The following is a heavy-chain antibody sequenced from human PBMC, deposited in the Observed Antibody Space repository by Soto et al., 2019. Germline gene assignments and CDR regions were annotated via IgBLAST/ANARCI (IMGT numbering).Heavy chain of an antibody. Sequence: ASVKVCKASGYIFTGYYIHWVRQAPGQGLEWMGWINPKTGGTNYAQKFQGWVTMTRDTSISTAYMELSRLKSDDTAIYYCARDTHGYDTTRGEYYFAYWGQGTLVTVSS. J-gene: IGHJ4*02. CDR3: ARDTHGYDTTRGEYYFAY. CDR1: GYIFTGYY. V-gene: IGHV1-2*04. CDR2: INPKTGGT. D-gene: IGHD3-22*01.